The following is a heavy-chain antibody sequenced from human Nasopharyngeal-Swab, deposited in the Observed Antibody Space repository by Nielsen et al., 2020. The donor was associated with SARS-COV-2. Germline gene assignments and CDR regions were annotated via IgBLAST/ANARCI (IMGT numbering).Heavy chain of an antibody. CDR1: GGSISSGDYY. CDR2: IYYSGST. J-gene: IGHJ3*02. D-gene: IGHD3-9*01. V-gene: IGHV4-30-4*01. Sequence: SETLSLTSTVSGGSISSGDYYWSWIRQPPGKGLEWIEYIYYSGSTYYNPSLKSRVTISVDTSKNQFSLKLSSVTAADTAVYYWARLYYDIFTGYSAFDIWGQGTMVTVSS. CDR3: ARLYYDIFTGYSAFDI.